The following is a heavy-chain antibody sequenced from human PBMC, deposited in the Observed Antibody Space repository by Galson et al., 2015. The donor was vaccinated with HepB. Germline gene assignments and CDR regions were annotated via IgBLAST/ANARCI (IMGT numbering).Heavy chain of an antibody. J-gene: IGHJ6*02. D-gene: IGHD6-13*01. CDR2: INPNSGGT. Sequence: SVKVSCKASGYTFTGYYMHWVRQAPGQGLEWMGWINPNSGGTNYAQKFQGWVTMTRDTSISTAYMELSRLRSDDTAVYYCARGGSIAAAPTQYYYYGMDVWGQGTTVTVSS. CDR3: ARGGSIAAAPTQYYYYGMDV. V-gene: IGHV1-2*04. CDR1: GYTFTGYY.